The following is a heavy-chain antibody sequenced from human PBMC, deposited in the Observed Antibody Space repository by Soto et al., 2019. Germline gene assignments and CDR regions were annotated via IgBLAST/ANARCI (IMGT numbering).Heavy chain of an antibody. CDR1: GYTFATYD. V-gene: IGHV1-8*01. D-gene: IGHD2-21*01. CDR2: MNPNSGNT. Sequence: QVQLVQSGAEVKTPGASVKVSCKASGYTFATYDMKRVRQAPGQGLEWMGWMNPNSGNTGYAQKFQGRLTMTRDTALSVAHMELSSLRNEDTAVYYCARSDGYNFNWLDSWGQGTLVTVSA. CDR3: ARSDGYNFNWLDS. J-gene: IGHJ5*01.